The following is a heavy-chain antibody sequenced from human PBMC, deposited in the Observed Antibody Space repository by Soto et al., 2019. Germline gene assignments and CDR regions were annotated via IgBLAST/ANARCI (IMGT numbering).Heavy chain of an antibody. CDR3: ARALSREQQVVAWRLRYYNGMDV. CDR1: GFTFSSYG. J-gene: IGHJ6*04. D-gene: IGHD6-13*01. V-gene: IGHV3-33*01. Sequence: GGSLRLSCAASGFTFSSYGMHWVRQAPGKGLEWVAVIWYDGSNKYYADSVKGRFTISRDNSKNTLYLQMNSLRAKDTAVYYCARALSREQQVVAWRLRYYNGMDVWGKGTT. CDR2: IWYDGSNK.